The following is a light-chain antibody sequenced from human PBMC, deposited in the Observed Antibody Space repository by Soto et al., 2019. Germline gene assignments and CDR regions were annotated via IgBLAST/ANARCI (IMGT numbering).Light chain of an antibody. Sequence: QSVLTQPASVSGSPGQSITISCTWTSSDVGGYNYVSWYQQHPGKAPKLMIYEVSDRPSGVSNRFSGSKSGNTASLTISGLQAEDEADYYCSSYTITSTYVFGTGTKVTVL. CDR3: SSYTITSTYV. J-gene: IGLJ1*01. CDR1: SSDVGGYNY. V-gene: IGLV2-14*01. CDR2: EVS.